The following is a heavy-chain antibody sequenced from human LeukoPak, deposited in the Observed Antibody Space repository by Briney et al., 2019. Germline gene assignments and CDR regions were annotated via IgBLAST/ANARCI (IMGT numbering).Heavy chain of an antibody. CDR1: GLTFSRYS. Sequence: GGSLGLSCAASGLTFSRYSMNWVRQAPGKGLEWVSSISYSSSYIYYADSVKGRCTISRDNAKNSLYLQMNSLRAEDTAVYYCAAQSSTSGWFDLWGQGTLVTVSS. D-gene: IGHD6-6*01. CDR3: AAQSSTSGWFDL. J-gene: IGHJ5*02. CDR2: ISYSSSYI. V-gene: IGHV3-21*01.